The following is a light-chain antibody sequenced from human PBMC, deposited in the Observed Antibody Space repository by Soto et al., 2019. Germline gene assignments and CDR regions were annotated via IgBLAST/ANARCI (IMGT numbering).Light chain of an antibody. V-gene: IGLV2-14*01. CDR3: SSYTSSSAVV. Sequence: QSALTQPASVSGSPGQSITISCTGTSSDVGGYNYVSWYQQHPGKAPKLMRYDVSNRPSGVSNRFSGSKSGNTDSLPISGLQAEDEADDYCSSYTSSSAVVFGGGTKLTVL. CDR1: SSDVGGYNY. CDR2: DVS. J-gene: IGLJ2*01.